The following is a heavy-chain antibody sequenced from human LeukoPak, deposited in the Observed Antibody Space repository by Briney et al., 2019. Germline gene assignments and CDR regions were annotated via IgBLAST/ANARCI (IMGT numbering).Heavy chain of an antibody. V-gene: IGHV5-51*01. CDR3: ATPVIGSNDY. Sequence: GESLKISCKVSGYSFSNYWIGWVRQMPGKGLEWMAIIYPAHSDVRYGPSFEGHVTISADNSINTAYLQWSSLKASDTAMYYCATPVIGSNDYWGQGTLVIVSS. J-gene: IGHJ4*02. D-gene: IGHD2-2*03. CDR1: GYSFSNYW. CDR2: IYPAHSDV.